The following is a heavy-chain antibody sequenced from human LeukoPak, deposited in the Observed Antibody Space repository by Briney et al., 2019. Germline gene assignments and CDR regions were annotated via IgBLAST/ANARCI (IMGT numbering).Heavy chain of an antibody. J-gene: IGHJ4*02. CDR1: GFTFSNYW. Sequence: GGSLRLSYAASGFTFSNYWMSWVRQAPGKGLEWVANIKQDGSEKYYVDSVKGRFTISKDNAKNSLYLQMNSLRAEDTAVYYCARPAGWGSLDYWGQGTLVTVSS. D-gene: IGHD7-27*01. V-gene: IGHV3-7*01. CDR3: ARPAGWGSLDY. CDR2: IKQDGSEK.